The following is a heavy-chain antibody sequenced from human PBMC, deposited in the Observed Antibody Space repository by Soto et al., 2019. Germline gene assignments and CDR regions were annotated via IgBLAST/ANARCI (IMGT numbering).Heavy chain of an antibody. CDR2: IHPNLGGT. CDR1: GYTFTGYY. Sequence: GASVKVSCKASGYTFTGYYIHWVRQAPGQGLEWMGWIHPNLGGTDHAQKFQGRVTLTRDTSVNTAYMELSNLTSDDTAIYYCARGRKSFWTGSPMDDYGMDVWGQGTTVTVSS. V-gene: IGHV1-2*02. CDR3: ARGRKSFWTGSPMDDYGMDV. D-gene: IGHD3-3*01. J-gene: IGHJ6*02.